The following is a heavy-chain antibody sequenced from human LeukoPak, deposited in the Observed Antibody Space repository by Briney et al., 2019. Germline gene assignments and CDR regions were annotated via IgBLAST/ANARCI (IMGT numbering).Heavy chain of an antibody. V-gene: IGHV3-30*02. CDR2: IRYDGTDE. CDR1: GFTFNDHG. CDR3: ARNRAFGTFDAFDM. J-gene: IGHJ3*02. Sequence: GGSLRLSCVASGFTFNDHGMHWVRQAPGKGLGWLAFIRYDGTDESYGASVRGRLTISRDDSLNTVYLQMDSLGHDDTAVYYCARNRAFGTFDAFDMWGQGTMVTVSS. D-gene: IGHD3-10*01.